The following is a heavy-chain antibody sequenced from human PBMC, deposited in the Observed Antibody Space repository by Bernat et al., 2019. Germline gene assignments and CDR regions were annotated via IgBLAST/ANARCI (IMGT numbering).Heavy chain of an antibody. V-gene: IGHV7-4-1*02. CDR2: INTNTGNP. CDR3: ARGPRSSYYYYYYMDV. J-gene: IGHJ6*03. D-gene: IGHD2-2*01. Sequence: QVQLVQSGSELKKPGASVKVSCKASGYTFTSYAMNWVRQAPRQGLEWMGWINTNTGNPTYAQGFTGRFVFSLDTSVSTAYLQISSLKAEDTAVYYCARGPRSSYYYYYYMDVWGKGTTVTVSS. CDR1: GYTFTSYA.